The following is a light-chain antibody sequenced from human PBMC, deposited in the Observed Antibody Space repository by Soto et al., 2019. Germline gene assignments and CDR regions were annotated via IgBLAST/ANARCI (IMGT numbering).Light chain of an antibody. V-gene: IGKV3-20*01. J-gene: IGKJ1*01. Sequence: EIVIAQSPATLSVSPGERATPSRRASQSVSSSYLAWYQQKPGQAPRLLIYGASSRATGIPDRFSGSGSGTDFTLTISRLEPEDFAVYYCQQYGSSPRTFGQGTKVDI. CDR3: QQYGSSPRT. CDR1: QSVSSSY. CDR2: GAS.